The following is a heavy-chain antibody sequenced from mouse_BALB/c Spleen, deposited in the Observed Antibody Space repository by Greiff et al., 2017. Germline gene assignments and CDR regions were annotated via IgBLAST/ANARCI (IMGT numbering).Heavy chain of an antibody. Sequence: EVQVVESGPELVKPGASVKISCKASGYSFTGYFMNWVKQSHGKSLEWIGRINPYNGDTFYNQKFKGKATLTVDKSSSTAHMELLSLTSEDSAVYYCGRIAHYYGSSGGWYFDVWGAGTTVTVSS. V-gene: IGHV1-37*01. CDR2: INPYNGDT. CDR3: GRIAHYYGSSGGWYFDV. D-gene: IGHD1-1*01. CDR1: GYSFTGYF. J-gene: IGHJ1*01.